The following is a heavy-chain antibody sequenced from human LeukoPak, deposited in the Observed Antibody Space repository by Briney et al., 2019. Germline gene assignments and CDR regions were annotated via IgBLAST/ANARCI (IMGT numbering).Heavy chain of an antibody. J-gene: IGHJ6*03. CDR3: ARETSQKGAHYMDV. CDR2: IYYSGST. CDR1: GGSISSYY. Sequence: SETLSLTCTVSGGSISSYYWSWIRQPSGKGLEWIGYIYYSGSTNYNPSLKSRLTISVDTSKNQFSLKLSSVTAADTAVYYCARETSQKGAHYMDVWGKGTTVTISS. V-gene: IGHV4-59*01. D-gene: IGHD3-16*01.